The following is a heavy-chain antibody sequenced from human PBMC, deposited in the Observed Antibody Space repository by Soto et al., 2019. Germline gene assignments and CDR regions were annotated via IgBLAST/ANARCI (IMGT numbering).Heavy chain of an antibody. D-gene: IGHD5-12*01. J-gene: IGHJ4*02. CDR1: GGSISSYY. CDR3: ARDMATGVRY. Sequence: PSETLSLTCTVSGGSISSYYWSWIRQPPGKGLEWIGYIYYSGSTNYNPSLKSRATISVDTSKNQFSLKLSSVTAADTAVYYCARDMATGVRYWGQGTLVTVSS. CDR2: IYYSGST. V-gene: IGHV4-59*01.